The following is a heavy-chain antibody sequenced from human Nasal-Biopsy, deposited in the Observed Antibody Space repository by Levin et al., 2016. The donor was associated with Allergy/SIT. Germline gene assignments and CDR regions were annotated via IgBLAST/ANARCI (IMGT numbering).Heavy chain of an antibody. V-gene: IGHV3-11*01. CDR2: ISGSDTTI. Sequence: GESLKISCAASGFTFSDYYMSWIRQAPGKGLEWVSYISGSDTTIYYADSVKGRFTISRDNAKNSLYLQMNSLRAEDTAVYYCARTEGGSYYREYFQHWGQGALVTVSS. D-gene: IGHD1-26*01. CDR3: ARTEGGSYYREYFQH. CDR1: GFTFSDYY. J-gene: IGHJ1*01.